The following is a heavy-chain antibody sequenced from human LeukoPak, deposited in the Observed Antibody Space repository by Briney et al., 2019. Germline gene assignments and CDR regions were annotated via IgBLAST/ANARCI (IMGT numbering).Heavy chain of an antibody. D-gene: IGHD3-3*01. CDR2: IFYSGRT. J-gene: IGHJ4*02. Sequence: SETLSLTCTVYGGSISSSNYYWGWIRQPPGKGLEWIGSIFYSGRTYYNPSLKSRVTISVDTSKNQFSLKLSSVTAADTAVYYCARGRSDFWSGYYLGQPFDYWGQGTLVTVSS. CDR1: GGSISSSNYY. V-gene: IGHV4-39*07. CDR3: ARGRSDFWSGYYLGQPFDY.